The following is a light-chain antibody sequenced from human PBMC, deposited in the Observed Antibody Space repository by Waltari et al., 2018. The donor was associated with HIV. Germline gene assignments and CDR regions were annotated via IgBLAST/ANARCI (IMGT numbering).Light chain of an antibody. V-gene: IGKV2D-29*01. J-gene: IGKJ4*01. Sequence: IVMPKPPPPLSATLGHTAPISCNSIQLLLHRDGKTYWYGYLQKPGQPPQFLIYEVSNRFSGVPDRFSGSGSGTDFTLKISRVEAEDVGVYYCMQSIQFPLSFGGGTKVEIK. CDR3: MQSIQFPLS. CDR1: QLLLHRDGKTY. CDR2: EVS.